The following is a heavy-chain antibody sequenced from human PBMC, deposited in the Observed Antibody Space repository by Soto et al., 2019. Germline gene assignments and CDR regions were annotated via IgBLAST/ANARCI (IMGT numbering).Heavy chain of an antibody. D-gene: IGHD5-12*01. CDR3: ARNGKGGYTFDY. CDR1: GGSVSSGSYY. Sequence: QVQLQESGPGLVKPSETLSLTCTVSGGSVSSGSYYWSWIRQPPGKGLEWIGYIYYSGSTNYNPSLKSRVTVAVDTSKDRVSLKLSSVTAADTAVYYCARNGKGGYTFDYWGQGTLVTVSS. CDR2: IYYSGST. V-gene: IGHV4-61*01. J-gene: IGHJ4*02.